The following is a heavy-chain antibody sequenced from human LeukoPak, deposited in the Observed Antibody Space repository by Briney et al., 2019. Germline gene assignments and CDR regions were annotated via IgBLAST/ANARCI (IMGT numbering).Heavy chain of an antibody. CDR3: ANRRGSGVAGTGGVES. Sequence: GESLTLSCAPSGFPFGSHAMTWARVPPGKPVEWVSFITGSDLSTGYADSLRCLISISRDYSKNTLYLLMISLRADDAAVYYGANRRGSGVAGTGGVESGGQGTLVTVSS. CDR1: GFPFGSHA. CDR2: ITGSDLST. J-gene: IGHJ4*02. V-gene: IGHV3-23*01. D-gene: IGHD6-19*01.